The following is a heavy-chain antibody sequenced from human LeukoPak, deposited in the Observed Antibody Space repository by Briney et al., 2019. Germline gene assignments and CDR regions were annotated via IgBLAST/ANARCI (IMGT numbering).Heavy chain of an antibody. D-gene: IGHD3-3*01. V-gene: IGHV3-11*04. J-gene: IGHJ4*02. Sequence: SGGSLRLSCAASGFTFSDYYMSWIRQVPGKGLEWLSYIDGGGTITYYAAFEEGRFTISRDNAKNSVYLQMDSLRAEDTAVYYCARDRGYGSGYYFDNWGRGTLVTVSS. CDR1: GFTFSDYY. CDR3: ARDRGYGSGYYFDN. CDR2: IDGGGTIT.